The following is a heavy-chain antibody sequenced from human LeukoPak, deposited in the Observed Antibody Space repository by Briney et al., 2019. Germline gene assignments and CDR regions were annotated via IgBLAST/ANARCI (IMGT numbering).Heavy chain of an antibody. D-gene: IGHD3-22*01. V-gene: IGHV3-15*01. CDR1: GFSFSNVW. J-gene: IGHJ4*02. CDR3: TTIGLTMIVTCDY. CDR2: IKTKGDGGTI. Sequence: GGSLRLSCAASGFSFSNVWMFCVRQAPGKGLEWVGRIKTKGDGGTIDYAAPVKGRFTISRDDSKNTLYLEVNSLTTEDTAVYYCTTIGLTMIVTCDYWGQGTLVTVSS.